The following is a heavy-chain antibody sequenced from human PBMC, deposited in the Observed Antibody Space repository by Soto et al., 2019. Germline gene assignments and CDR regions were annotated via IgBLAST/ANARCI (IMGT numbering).Heavy chain of an antibody. CDR2: ISATTTYK. V-gene: IGHV3-21*01. CDR3: ARGSASKSGHLWYFDL. Sequence: AGGSLRLSCTASGFTFDTYTMNWLRQAPGRGLEWVSSISATTTYKYYAASVEGRFTISRDNAKNSLYLQTNSLGAEDTAVYYCARGSASKSGHLWYFDLWGPGPLVTVSS. D-gene: IGHD2-8*02. J-gene: IGHJ2*01. CDR1: GFTFDTYT.